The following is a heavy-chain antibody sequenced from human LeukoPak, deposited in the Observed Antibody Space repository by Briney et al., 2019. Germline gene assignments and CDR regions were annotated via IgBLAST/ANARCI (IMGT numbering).Heavy chain of an antibody. V-gene: IGHV3-66*01. CDR3: ASNNRYDSRFDY. CDR1: GFSVSSNY. Sequence: PGGSLRLSCAASGFSVSSNYMSWVHQAPAKGLERVSVIYSGGSTYYADSVKGRFTISRDNSKNTLYLQMNSLRAEDTAVYYCASNNRYDSRFDYWGQGTLVTVSS. J-gene: IGHJ4*02. D-gene: IGHD3-22*01. CDR2: IYSGGST.